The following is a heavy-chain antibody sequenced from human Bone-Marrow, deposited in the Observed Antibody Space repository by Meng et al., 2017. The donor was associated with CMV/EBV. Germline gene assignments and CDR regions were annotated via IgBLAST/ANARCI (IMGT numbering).Heavy chain of an antibody. CDR3: ARGGAGSYYKFDY. CDR2: IYAGDSDT. CDR1: GYRFTTYW. J-gene: IGHJ4*01. V-gene: IGHV5-51*01. Sequence: GESLKISCKGSGYRFTTYWIGWVRHMPGKGLEWMGIIYAGDSDTRYSPSFQGQVIISADKSISTAYLQWSSLKASDTAMYYCARGGAGSYYKFDYWGQRMLVAASS. D-gene: IGHD3-10*01.